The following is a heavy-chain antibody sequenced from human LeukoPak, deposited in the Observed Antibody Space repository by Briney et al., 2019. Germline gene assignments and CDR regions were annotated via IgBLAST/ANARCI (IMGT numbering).Heavy chain of an antibody. V-gene: IGHV1-46*01. CDR1: GYTFTNYY. J-gene: IGHJ4*02. D-gene: IGHD6-19*01. CDR3: ARGSMAVAGPAWY. CDR2: INPSGAGT. Sequence: GASVTVSCTASGYTFTNYYMHWVRQAPGQVLEWMGIINPSGAGTGYAQNFQGRVTMTRDTSTSTVYMELSSLRSEDTAVYYCARGSMAVAGPAWYWGQGTLVTVSS.